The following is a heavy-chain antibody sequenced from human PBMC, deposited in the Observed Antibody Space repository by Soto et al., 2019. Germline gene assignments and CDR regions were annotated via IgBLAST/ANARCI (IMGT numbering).Heavy chain of an antibody. D-gene: IGHD5-18*01. CDR1: GGTFSSYA. CDR2: IIPIFGTA. CDR3: ARDGYSYGYTAYYYYGMDV. J-gene: IGHJ6*01. Sequence: ASVKVSCKASGGTFSSYAISWVRQAPGQGLEWMGGIIPIFGTANYAQKFQGRVTITADESTSTAYMELSSLRSEDTAVYYCARDGYSYGYTAYYYYGMDVWGQGTTVTVSS. V-gene: IGHV1-69*13.